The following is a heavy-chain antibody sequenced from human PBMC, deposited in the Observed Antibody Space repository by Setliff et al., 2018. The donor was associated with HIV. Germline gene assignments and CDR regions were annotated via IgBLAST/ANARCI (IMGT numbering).Heavy chain of an antibody. CDR1: GGSISSGGYY. Sequence: PSETLSLTCTVSGGSISSGGYYWSWIRQQPGKGLEWIGYIYYSGSTYYNPSLKSRVTISVDTSKNQFSLKLSSVTAADTAVCYCARGYPVSYYYYMDVWGKGTTVTVSS. CDR2: IYYSGST. D-gene: IGHD3-16*02. V-gene: IGHV4-31*03. CDR3: ARGYPVSYYYYMDV. J-gene: IGHJ6*03.